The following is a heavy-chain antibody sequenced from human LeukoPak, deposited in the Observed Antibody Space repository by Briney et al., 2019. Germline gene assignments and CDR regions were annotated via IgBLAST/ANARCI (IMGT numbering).Heavy chain of an antibody. J-gene: IGHJ6*03. V-gene: IGHV3-11*01. D-gene: IGHD1-26*01. CDR3: ARDEASQVGATWTYKNYYYYMDV. Sequence: GGSLRLSCAASGFTFSDYYMSWIRQAPGKGLEWVSYISSSGSTIYYADSVKGRFTISRDNAKNSLYLQMNSLRAEDTALYYCARDEASQVGATWTYKNYYYYMDVWGKGTTVTVSS. CDR1: GFTFSDYY. CDR2: ISSSGSTI.